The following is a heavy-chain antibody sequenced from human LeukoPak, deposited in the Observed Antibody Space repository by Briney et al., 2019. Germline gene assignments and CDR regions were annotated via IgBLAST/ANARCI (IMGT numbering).Heavy chain of an antibody. Sequence: SETLSLTCAVYGGSFSGYYWSWIRQPPGKGLEWIGEINHSGSTNYNPSLKSRVTISVDTSKNQFSLELSSVTAADTAVYYCASRAMSGRYYFDYWGQGTLVTVSS. CDR2: INHSGST. D-gene: IGHD2-2*01. CDR1: GGSFSGYY. CDR3: ASRAMSGRYYFDY. V-gene: IGHV4-34*01. J-gene: IGHJ4*02.